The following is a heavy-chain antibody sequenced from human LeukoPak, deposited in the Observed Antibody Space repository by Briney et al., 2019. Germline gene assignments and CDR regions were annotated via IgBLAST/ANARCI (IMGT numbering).Heavy chain of an antibody. CDR2: ISSSSSYI. V-gene: IGHV3-21*01. J-gene: IGHJ4*02. Sequence: KPGGSLRLSCAASGFTFSSYSMNWVRQAPGKGLEWVSSISSSSSYIYYADSVKGRFTISRDNAKNTLLLQMNSLRAEDTAVYYCVRDGVGAPPFDYWGQGVLVTVSS. CDR1: GFTFSSYS. D-gene: IGHD1-26*01. CDR3: VRDGVGAPPFDY.